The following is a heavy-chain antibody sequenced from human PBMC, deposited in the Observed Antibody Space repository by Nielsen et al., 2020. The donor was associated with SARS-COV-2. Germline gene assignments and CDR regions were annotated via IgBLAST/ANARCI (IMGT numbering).Heavy chain of an antibody. D-gene: IGHD1-14*01. V-gene: IGHV3-21*01. CDR3: ARAYHNYYYAMDV. J-gene: IGHJ6*02. CDR2: ISISSSSF. Sequence: GESLKISCAASGFTFSSYSMNWVRQAPGKGLEWVSSISISSSSFYYTDSVRGRFTISRDNAKSSLYLQLTSLRAEDTAVYYCARAYHNYYYAMDVWGHGTTVTVSS. CDR1: GFTFSSYS.